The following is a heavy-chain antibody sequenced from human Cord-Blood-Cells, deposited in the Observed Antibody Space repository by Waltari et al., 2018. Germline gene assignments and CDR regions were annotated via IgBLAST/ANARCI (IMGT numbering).Heavy chain of an antibody. CDR1: GYTFTGYY. CDR3: ARVATTNYYYYYMDV. D-gene: IGHD1-26*01. Sequence: QVQLVQSGAEVKKPGASVKVSCKASGYTFTGYYMHWVRQAPGQGLEWMGGSNPNSGGTNDAQKFQGRVTMTRDTSISTAYMELSRLRSDDTAVYYCARVATTNYYYYYMDVWGKGTTVTVSS. V-gene: IGHV1-2*02. CDR2: SNPNSGGT. J-gene: IGHJ6*03.